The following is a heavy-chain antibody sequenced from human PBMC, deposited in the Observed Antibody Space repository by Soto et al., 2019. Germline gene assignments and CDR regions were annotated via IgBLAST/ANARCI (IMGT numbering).Heavy chain of an antibody. CDR2: IYYSGST. V-gene: IGHV4-31*03. CDR3: ARDRGGYCAGGSCSEAWFDP. CDR1: GGSISSGGYY. J-gene: IGHJ5*02. D-gene: IGHD2-15*01. Sequence: SETLSLTCTVSGGSISSGGYYWSWIRQHPGKGLEWIGYIYYSGSTYYNPSLKSRVTISVDTSKNQFSLKLSSVTAADTAVYYCARDRGGYCAGGSCSEAWFDPWGQGTLVTVSS.